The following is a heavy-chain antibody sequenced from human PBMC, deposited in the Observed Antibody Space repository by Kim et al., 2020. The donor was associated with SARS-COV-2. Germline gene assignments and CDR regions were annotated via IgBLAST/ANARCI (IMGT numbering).Heavy chain of an antibody. CDR3: AKDLAYCGRDCSESNY. Sequence: GGSLRLSCAASGFTFSTYGMGWVRQAPGKGLEWVAAISYGGSNTDYADSVKGRFTISRDNSKNTLYLQMDSLRTDDTAFYYCAKDLAYCGRDCSESNYWGQGILVTASS. V-gene: IGHV3-30*18. CDR1: GFTFSTYG. D-gene: IGHD2-21*02. J-gene: IGHJ4*02. CDR2: ISYGGSNT.